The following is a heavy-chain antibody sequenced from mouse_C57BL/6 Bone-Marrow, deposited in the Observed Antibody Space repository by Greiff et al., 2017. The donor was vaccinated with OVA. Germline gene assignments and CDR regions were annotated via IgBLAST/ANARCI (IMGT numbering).Heavy chain of an antibody. J-gene: IGHJ2*01. CDR1: GFSFNTYA. Sequence: DVKLVESGGGLVQPKGSLKLSCAASGFSFNTYAMNWVRQAPGKGLEWVARIRSKSNNYATYYADSVKDRFTISRDDSESMLYLQMNNLKTEDTAMYYCVSSNYDYFDYWGQGTTLTVSS. CDR2: IRSKSNNYAT. V-gene: IGHV10-1*01. CDR3: VSSNYDYFDY. D-gene: IGHD2-5*01.